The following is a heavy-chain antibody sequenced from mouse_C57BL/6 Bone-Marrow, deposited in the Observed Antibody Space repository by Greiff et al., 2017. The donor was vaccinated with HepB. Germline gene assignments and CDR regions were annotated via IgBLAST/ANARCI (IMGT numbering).Heavy chain of an antibody. CDR3: ARDYYYGSSYVWFAY. CDR1: GYTFTSYG. V-gene: IGHV1-81*01. Sequence: QVQLQQSGAELARPGASVKLSCKASGYTFTSYGISGVKQRTGQGLEWIGEIYPRSGNTYYNEKFKGKATLTADKSSSTAYMELRSLTSEDSAVYFCARDYYYGSSYVWFAYWGQGTLVTVSA. CDR2: IYPRSGNT. D-gene: IGHD1-1*01. J-gene: IGHJ3*01.